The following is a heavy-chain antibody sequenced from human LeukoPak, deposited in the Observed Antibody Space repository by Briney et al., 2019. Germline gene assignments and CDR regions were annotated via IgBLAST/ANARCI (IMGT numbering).Heavy chain of an antibody. V-gene: IGHV3-66*01. J-gene: IGHJ4*02. CDR2: IYSGGST. CDR3: ASSRIYGSGSYPFDY. Sequence: GGSLRLSCAASGFTVSSNYMSWVRQAPGKGLEWVSVIYSGGSTYYADSVKGRFTISRDNSKSTLYLQMNSLRAEDTAVYYCASSRIYGSGSYPFDYWGQGNLVTVSS. D-gene: IGHD3-10*01. CDR1: GFTVSSNY.